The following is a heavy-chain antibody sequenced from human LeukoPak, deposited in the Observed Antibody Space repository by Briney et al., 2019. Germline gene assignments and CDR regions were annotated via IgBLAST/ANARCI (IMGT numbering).Heavy chain of an antibody. CDR3: ARTGTPYSGSHMGGGDY. CDR2: MNPSGGST. Sequence: ASVKVSCKASGYTFTSYYMHWVRQAPGQGLEWMGIMNPSGGSTSYAQKFQGRVTMTRDMSTSTVYMELSSLRSEDTAVYYCARTGTPYSGSHMGGGDYWGQGTLVTVSS. J-gene: IGHJ4*02. D-gene: IGHD1-26*01. CDR1: GYTFTSYY. V-gene: IGHV1-46*01.